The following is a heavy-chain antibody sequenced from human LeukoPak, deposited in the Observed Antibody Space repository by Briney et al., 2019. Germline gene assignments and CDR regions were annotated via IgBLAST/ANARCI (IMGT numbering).Heavy chain of an antibody. Sequence: QAGGSLRHTCAASGFTFSSYEMNWVRQAPGKGLEWVSYISSSGSTIYYADSVKGRFTISRDNAKNSLYLQMNSLRAEDTAVYYCAELGITMIGGVWGKGTTVTISS. D-gene: IGHD3-10*02. CDR3: AELGITMIGGV. V-gene: IGHV3-48*03. J-gene: IGHJ6*04. CDR1: GFTFSSYE. CDR2: ISSSGSTI.